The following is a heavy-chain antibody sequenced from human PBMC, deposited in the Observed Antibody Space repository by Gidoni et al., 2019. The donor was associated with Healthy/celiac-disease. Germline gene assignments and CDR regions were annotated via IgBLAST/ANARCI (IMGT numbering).Heavy chain of an antibody. D-gene: IGHD6-13*01. CDR2: IYYSGST. V-gene: IGHV4-39*01. CDR3: ARGRIAADGGEIDY. Sequence: QLQLHASGPGLAKPSETLSLTRTVPGGSISSSRYYWGWIRQPPGQGVAWIGSIYYSGSTYYNTYVKSRVTISVDTSKNQFSLKLSSVTAADTAVYYCARGRIAADGGEIDYWGQGTLVTVSS. CDR1: GGSISSSRYY. J-gene: IGHJ4*02.